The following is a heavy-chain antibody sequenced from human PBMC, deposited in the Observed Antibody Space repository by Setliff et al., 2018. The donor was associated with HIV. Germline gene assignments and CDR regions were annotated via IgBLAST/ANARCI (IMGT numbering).Heavy chain of an antibody. CDR1: GDTLSIRP. D-gene: IGHD2-8*02. CDR3: ARVGSYWSTFDY. CDR2: INTETGNP. J-gene: IGHJ4*02. Sequence: ASVKVSCKASGDTLSIRPISWVRQAPGQGPEWMGWINTETGNPMYAQGFRGRLVFSLESSVNTAYLQINSLKPEDTAMYYCARVGSYWSTFDYWGQGALVTVSS. V-gene: IGHV7-4-1*02.